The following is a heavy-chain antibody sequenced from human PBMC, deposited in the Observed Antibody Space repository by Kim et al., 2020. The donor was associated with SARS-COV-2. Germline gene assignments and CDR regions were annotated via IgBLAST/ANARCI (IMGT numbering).Heavy chain of an antibody. CDR1: GGSFSGYY. V-gene: IGHV4-34*01. CDR3: ARDHRSFYYYYYGMDV. D-gene: IGHD6-6*01. CDR2: INHSGST. J-gene: IGHJ6*02. Sequence: SETLSLTCAVYGGSFSGYYWSWIRQPPGKGLEWIGEINHSGSTNYNPSLKSRVTISVDTSKNQFSLKLSSVTAADTAVYYCARDHRSFYYYYYGMDVWGQGTTVTVPS.